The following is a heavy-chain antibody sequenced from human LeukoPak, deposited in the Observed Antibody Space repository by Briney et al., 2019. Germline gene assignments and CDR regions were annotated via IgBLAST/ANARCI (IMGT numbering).Heavy chain of an antibody. Sequence: ASVKVSCKASGYTFTSYGISWVRQAPGQGLEWMGWISAYNGNTNYAQKLQGRVTMTTDTSTSTAYMELRSLRSDDTAVYYCARDYRMITFGGVIVIYDYWGQGTLVTVSS. J-gene: IGHJ4*02. CDR3: ARDYRMITFGGVIVIYDY. D-gene: IGHD3-16*02. V-gene: IGHV1-18*01. CDR2: ISAYNGNT. CDR1: GYTFTSYG.